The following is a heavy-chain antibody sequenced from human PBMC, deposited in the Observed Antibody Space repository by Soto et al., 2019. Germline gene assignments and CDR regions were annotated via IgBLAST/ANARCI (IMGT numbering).Heavy chain of an antibody. J-gene: IGHJ4*02. Sequence: ASVKVSCKASGYTFTGYYMHWVRQAPGQGLEWMGWINPNSGGTNYAQKFQGRVTMTRDTSISTAYMELSRLRSDDTAVYYCARLNVWGSYRPYFDYWGQGTLVTVSS. CDR1: GYTFTGYY. CDR3: ARLNVWGSYRPYFDY. CDR2: INPNSGGT. V-gene: IGHV1-2*02. D-gene: IGHD3-16*02.